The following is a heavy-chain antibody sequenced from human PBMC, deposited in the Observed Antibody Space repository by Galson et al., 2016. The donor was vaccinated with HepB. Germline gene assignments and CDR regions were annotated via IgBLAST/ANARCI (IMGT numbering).Heavy chain of an antibody. J-gene: IGHJ4*02. CDR2: IYYSGTT. CDR3: ARHRYNLNYVYFDY. V-gene: IGHV4-39*01. CDR1: GGSISSSSDY. Sequence: SETLSLTCTVSGGSISSSSDYWGWIRQPPGKGLEWIGSIYYSGTTYYNPSLKSRVTISVDTSKNQFSLKLSSVTAADTAVYYCARHRYNLNYVYFDYWGQGTLVTVSS. D-gene: IGHD1-7*01.